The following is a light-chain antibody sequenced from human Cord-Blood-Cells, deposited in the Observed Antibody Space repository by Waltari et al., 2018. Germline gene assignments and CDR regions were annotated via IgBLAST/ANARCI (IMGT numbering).Light chain of an antibody. J-gene: IGKJ4*01. Sequence: DIPMTQSPSSLSASVGDRVTITCQASQAISNYLNWSQQKPGKAPKLLIYDASNLETGVPSRFSGSGAGTDFTFTISSLQPEDIATHYCQQYDNLPLTFGGGTKVEIK. CDR3: QQYDNLPLT. V-gene: IGKV1-33*01. CDR2: DAS. CDR1: QAISNY.